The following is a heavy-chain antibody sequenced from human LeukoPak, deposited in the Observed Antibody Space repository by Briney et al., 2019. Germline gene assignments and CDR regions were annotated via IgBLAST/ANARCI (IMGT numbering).Heavy chain of an antibody. V-gene: IGHV1-69*13. CDR2: IIPIFGTA. CDR3: ARDLHISDYGMDV. CDR1: GGTFSSYA. J-gene: IGHJ6*02. Sequence: ASVKVSCKASGGTFSSYAISWVRQAPGRGLEWMGGIIPIFGTANYAQKFQGRVTITADESTSTAYMELSSLRSEDTAVYYCARDLHISDYGMDVWGQGTTVTVSS.